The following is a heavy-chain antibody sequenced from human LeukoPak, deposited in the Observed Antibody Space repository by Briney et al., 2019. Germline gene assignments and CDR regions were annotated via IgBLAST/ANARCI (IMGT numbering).Heavy chain of an antibody. CDR3: ARDRGPNWFDP. CDR1: GFTLSSYA. J-gene: IGHJ5*02. D-gene: IGHD3-10*01. Sequence: GGSLRLSCAASGFTLSSYAMHWVRQAPGKGLEWVAVISYDGSNKYYADSVKGRFTISRDNSKNTLYLQMNSLRAEDTAVYYCARDRGPNWFDPWGQGTLVTVSS. V-gene: IGHV3-30*01. CDR2: ISYDGSNK.